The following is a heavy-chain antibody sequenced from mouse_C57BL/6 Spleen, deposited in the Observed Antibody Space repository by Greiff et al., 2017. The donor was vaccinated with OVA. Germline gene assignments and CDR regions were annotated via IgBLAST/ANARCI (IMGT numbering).Heavy chain of an antibody. CDR3: ARGIYYYGSSYGGDY. CDR2: INPSNGGT. CDR1: GYTFTSYW. D-gene: IGHD1-1*01. V-gene: IGHV1-53*01. J-gene: IGHJ2*01. Sequence: QVQLQQPGTELVKPGASVKLSCKASGYTFTSYWMHWVKQRPGQGLEWIGNINPSNGGTNYNEKFKSKATLTVDKSASTAYMQLSSLTSEDSAVYYCARGIYYYGSSYGGDYWGQGTTLTVSS.